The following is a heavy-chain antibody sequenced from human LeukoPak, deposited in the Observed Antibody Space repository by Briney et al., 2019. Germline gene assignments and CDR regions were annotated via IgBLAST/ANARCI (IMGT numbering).Heavy chain of an antibody. Sequence: GGSLRLSCAASGFTFSSYSMNWVRQAPGKGLEWVSYISSSSSTIYYADSVEGRFTISRDNAKNSLYLQMNSLRAEDTAVYYCAREGYAFDIWGQGTMVTVSS. J-gene: IGHJ3*02. CDR1: GFTFSSYS. CDR2: ISSSSSTI. V-gene: IGHV3-48*01. CDR3: AREGYAFDI.